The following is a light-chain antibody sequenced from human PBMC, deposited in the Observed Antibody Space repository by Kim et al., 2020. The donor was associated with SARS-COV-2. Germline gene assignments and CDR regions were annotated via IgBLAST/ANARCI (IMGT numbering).Light chain of an antibody. Sequence: GQSITISCTGTSSDVGGYNYFSWYQQHPGKAPKLMIYDVSNRPSGVSNRFSGSKSGNTPSLTISGLQAEDEADYYCSSYTSSTTLVFGGGTQLTVL. V-gene: IGLV2-14*03. CDR3: SSYTSSTTLV. CDR2: DVS. CDR1: SSDVGGYNY. J-gene: IGLJ2*01.